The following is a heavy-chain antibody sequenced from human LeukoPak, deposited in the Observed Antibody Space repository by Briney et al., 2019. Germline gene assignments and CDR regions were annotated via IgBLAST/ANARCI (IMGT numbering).Heavy chain of an antibody. D-gene: IGHD4-17*01. CDR3: ARNPYGDYYFDY. Sequence: PGRSLRLSCAGSGFTFSNYAMHWVRQAPGKGLEWVAVISFDGSKKYSADSVKGRFTISRDNSKNTLYPQMNSLRAEDTAVYYCARNPYGDYYFDYWGQGTLVTVSS. CDR2: ISFDGSKK. CDR1: GFTFSNYA. J-gene: IGHJ4*02. V-gene: IGHV3-30-3*01.